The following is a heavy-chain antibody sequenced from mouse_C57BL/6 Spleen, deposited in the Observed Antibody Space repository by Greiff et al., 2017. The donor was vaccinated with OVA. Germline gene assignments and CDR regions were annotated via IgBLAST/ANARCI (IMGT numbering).Heavy chain of an antibody. D-gene: IGHD1-1*01. V-gene: IGHV5-17*01. CDR1: GFTFSDYG. J-gene: IGHJ2*01. Sequence: EVMLVESGGGLVKPGGSLKLSCAASGFTFSDYGMHWVRQAPEKGLEWVAYISSGSSTIYYADTVKGRFTISRDNAKNTLFLQMTSLRSEDTAMYYCARNYYGSSFYFDYWGQGTTLTVSS. CDR2: ISSGSSTI. CDR3: ARNYYGSSFYFDY.